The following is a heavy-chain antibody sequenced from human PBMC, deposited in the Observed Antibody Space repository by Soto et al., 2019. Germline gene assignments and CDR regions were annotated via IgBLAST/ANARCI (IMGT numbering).Heavy chain of an antibody. CDR3: ARLGQGYQLPFPPLY. D-gene: IGHD2-2*01. CDR2: MYPDDSDT. Sequence: EVQLVQSGAEVKKPGESLKISCQASGYSFSNYWIGWVRQMPGKGPEWMGIMYPDDSDTKYRPAFQGQVTISADKSISTAYLQWNSLKASDTAMYYCARLGQGYQLPFPPLYWGQGTLVTVSS. V-gene: IGHV5-51*03. CDR1: GYSFSNYW. J-gene: IGHJ4*02.